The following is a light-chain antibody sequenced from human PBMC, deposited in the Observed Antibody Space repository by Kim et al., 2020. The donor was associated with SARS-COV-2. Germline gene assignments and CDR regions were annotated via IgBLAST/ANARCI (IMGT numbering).Light chain of an antibody. CDR2: DAS. Sequence: ASLGDRVTITCQASQDISNYLNWYQQKPGKAPKLLIYDASNLETGVPSRFSGSGSGTDFTFTISSLQPEDIATYSCQHYNSLPITFGQGTRLEIK. CDR3: QHYNSLPIT. V-gene: IGKV1-33*01. J-gene: IGKJ5*01. CDR1: QDISNY.